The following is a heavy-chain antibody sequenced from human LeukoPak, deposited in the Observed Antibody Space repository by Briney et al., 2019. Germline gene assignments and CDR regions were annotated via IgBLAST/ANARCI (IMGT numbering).Heavy chain of an antibody. CDR1: GGTFSSYA. CDR2: IIPIFGTA. CDR3: ARGLGYCSSTSCSPKDYFDY. J-gene: IGHJ4*02. D-gene: IGHD2-2*01. V-gene: IGHV1-69*05. Sequence: GASVKVSCKASGGTFSSYAISWVRQAPGQGLEWMGGIIPIFGTANYAQKFQDRVTITTDESRSTAYMELSSLRSEDTAVYYCARGLGYCSSTSCSPKDYFDYWGQGTLVTVSS.